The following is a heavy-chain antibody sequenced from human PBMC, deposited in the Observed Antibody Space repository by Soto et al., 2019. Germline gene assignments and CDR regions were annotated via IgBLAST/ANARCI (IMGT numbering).Heavy chain of an antibody. CDR1: GGSFSGYY. J-gene: IGHJ4*02. V-gene: IGHV4-34*01. Sequence: SETLSLTCAVYGGSFSGYYWSWIRQPPGKGLEWIGEINHSGSTNYNPSLKSRVTISVDTSKNQFSLKLSSVTAADTAAYYCARFYPYSSSWYIQNYYFDYWGQGTLVTVSS. D-gene: IGHD6-13*01. CDR3: ARFYPYSSSWYIQNYYFDY. CDR2: INHSGST.